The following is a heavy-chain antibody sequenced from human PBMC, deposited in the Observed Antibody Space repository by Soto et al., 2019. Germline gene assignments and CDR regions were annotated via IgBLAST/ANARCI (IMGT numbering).Heavy chain of an antibody. V-gene: IGHV3-23*01. CDR2: ISGSGGST. Sequence: PGGSLRLSCAASGFTFSSYAMSWVRQAPGKGLEWVSAISGSGGSTYYADSVKGRFTISRDNSKNTLYLQMNSLRAEDTAVYYCAKDQDIVVGYYMVVWGKGTTVTVS. J-gene: IGHJ6*03. CDR3: AKDQDIVVGYYMVV. CDR1: GFTFSSYA. D-gene: IGHD2-2*01.